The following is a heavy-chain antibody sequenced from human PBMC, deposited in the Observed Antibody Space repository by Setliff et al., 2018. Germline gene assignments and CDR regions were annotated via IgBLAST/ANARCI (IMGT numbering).Heavy chain of an antibody. CDR3: ARVFPMVGATERRAFDI. Sequence: SETLSLTCTVSGGSISSHYWSWIRQPPGKGLEWIGYIYYSGGTNYNPSLKSRVTISVDTSKNQFSLKLSSVTAADTAVYYCARVFPMVGATERRAFDIWGQGTVVTVSS. CDR2: IYYSGGT. CDR1: GGSISSHY. D-gene: IGHD1-26*01. J-gene: IGHJ3*02. V-gene: IGHV4-59*11.